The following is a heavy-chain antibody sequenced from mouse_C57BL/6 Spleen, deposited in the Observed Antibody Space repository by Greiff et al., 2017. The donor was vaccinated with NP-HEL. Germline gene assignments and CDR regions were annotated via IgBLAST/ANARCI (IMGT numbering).Heavy chain of an antibody. Sequence: VQLQQSGAELVRPGTSVKVSCKASGYAFTNYLIEWVKQRPGQGLEWIGVINPGSGGTNYNEKFKGKATLTADKSSRTAYMQLSSLTSEDSAVYCCAIWRDYYGSAYWYCDVWGTGTTVTVSS. D-gene: IGHD1-1*01. V-gene: IGHV1-54*01. CDR1: GYAFTNYL. CDR3: AIWRDYYGSAYWYCDV. J-gene: IGHJ1*03. CDR2: INPGSGGT.